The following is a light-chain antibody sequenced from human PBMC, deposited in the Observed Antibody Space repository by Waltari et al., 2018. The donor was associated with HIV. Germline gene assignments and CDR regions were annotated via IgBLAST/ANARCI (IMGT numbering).Light chain of an antibody. Sequence: SALTQPASVSGSPGQAITVSCTGSSSDVGSYNLVSWYQQHPGKAPKLMIYEDDKRPAGVSNRFSCSQSGNTASLTISGLQAEDEADYYCCAYAGSTTWLFGGGTKLTVL. J-gene: IGLJ3*02. CDR2: EDD. V-gene: IGLV2-23*01. CDR1: SSDVGSYNL. CDR3: CAYAGSTTWL.